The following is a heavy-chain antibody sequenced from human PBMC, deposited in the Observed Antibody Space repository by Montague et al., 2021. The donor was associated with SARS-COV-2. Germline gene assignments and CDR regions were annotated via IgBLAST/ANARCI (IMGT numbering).Heavy chain of an antibody. CDR2: IYYSGST. V-gene: IGHV4-59*01. CDR3: ARDSRTDFDWLFPDSGSYYYYMDV. CDR1: GGSISSYY. D-gene: IGHD3-9*01. J-gene: IGHJ6*03. Sequence: SETLSLTCTVSGGSISSYYWSWIRQPPGKGLEWIGYIYYSGSTNYNPSLKSRVTISVDTSKNQFSLKLSSVTAADTAVYCCARDSRTDFDWLFPDSGSYYYYMDVWGKGTTVTVSS.